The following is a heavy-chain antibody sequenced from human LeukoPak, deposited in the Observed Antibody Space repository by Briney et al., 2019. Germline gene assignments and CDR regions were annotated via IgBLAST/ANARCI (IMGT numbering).Heavy chain of an antibody. Sequence: GGSLRLSCAASGFTFSSYSMNWVRQAPGKGLEWVSSISSSSSYIYYADSVKGRFTISRDNAKNSLYLQMNSLRAEDTAVYYCARVFDYYDSSGYYRPFDYWGQGPLVTVSS. CDR1: GFTFSSYS. D-gene: IGHD3-22*01. J-gene: IGHJ4*02. CDR3: ARVFDYYDSSGYYRPFDY. CDR2: ISSSSSYI. V-gene: IGHV3-21*01.